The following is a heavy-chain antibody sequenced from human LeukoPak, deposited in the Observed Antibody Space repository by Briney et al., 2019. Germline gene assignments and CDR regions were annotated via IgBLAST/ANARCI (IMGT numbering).Heavy chain of an antibody. D-gene: IGHD5-24*01. CDR1: GFTVSSNY. J-gene: IGHJ4*02. CDR2: IYSGGST. Sequence: PGGSLRLSCAASGFTVSSNYMSWVRQAPGKGLEWVSVIYSGGSTYYADSVKGRFTISRDSSKDTLYLQMNSLRAEDTAVYYCARGRRDGYNPRGYYFDYWGQGTLVTVSS. V-gene: IGHV3-53*01. CDR3: ARGRRDGYNPRGYYFDY.